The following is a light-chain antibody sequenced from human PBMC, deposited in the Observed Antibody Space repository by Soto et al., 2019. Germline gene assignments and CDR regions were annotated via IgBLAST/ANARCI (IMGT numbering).Light chain of an antibody. CDR1: NGDVGSYDL. Sequence: QSALTQPASVSGSPGQSITISCTGTNGDVGSYDLVSWYQRYPGEAPKLIIYEVNKRPSGISNRFSGSKSGNTASLTISGLQAEDEAEYDCCSYAGSNSLIFGGGTKLTFL. J-gene: IGLJ2*01. V-gene: IGLV2-23*02. CDR2: EVN. CDR3: CSYAGSNSLI.